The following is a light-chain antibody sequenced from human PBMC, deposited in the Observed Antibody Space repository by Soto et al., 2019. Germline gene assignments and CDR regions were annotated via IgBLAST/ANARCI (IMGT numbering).Light chain of an antibody. CDR2: AAS. CDR1: QGISNY. Sequence: DIQMTQSPSSLSASVGDRVTITCRASQGISNYLAWYQQKPGKVPKLLIYAASTLQSGVPSRFSGSGSGTDFTLTIRSLQPEDVATYYCQKYNSAPLITFGQGTRLEIK. CDR3: QKYNSAPLIT. J-gene: IGKJ5*01. V-gene: IGKV1-27*01.